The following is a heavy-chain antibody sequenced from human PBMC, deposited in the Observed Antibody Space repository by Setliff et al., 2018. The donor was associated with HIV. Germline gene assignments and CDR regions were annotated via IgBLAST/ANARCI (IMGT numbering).Heavy chain of an antibody. Sequence: SETLSLTCIVSGGSISGGCDYWSWIRQPAGKGLEWIGSIYFTGSSDNNPSLKSRVTLSVDTSKNQFSLRLTSVTASDTAVYYCARIQWLVPGGWFDPWGQGTLVTVSS. V-gene: IGHV4-61*10. CDR3: ARIQWLVPGGWFDP. CDR2: IYFTGSS. J-gene: IGHJ5*02. CDR1: GGSISGGCDY. D-gene: IGHD6-19*01.